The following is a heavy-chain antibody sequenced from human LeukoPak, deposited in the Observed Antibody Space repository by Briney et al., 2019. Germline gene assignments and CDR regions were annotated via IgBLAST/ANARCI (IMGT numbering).Heavy chain of an antibody. J-gene: IGHJ4*02. CDR3: ARYSSSSGSDY. D-gene: IGHD6-6*01. CDR2: IYPGDSDT. Sequence: GESLKISCKGSGYSFSSYWIGWVRQMPGKGLEWMGIIYPGDSDTRYSPSFQGQVTISADKSISTAFLQWSSLKASDTAMYYCARYSSSSGSDYWGQGTLVAVSS. CDR1: GYSFSSYW. V-gene: IGHV5-51*01.